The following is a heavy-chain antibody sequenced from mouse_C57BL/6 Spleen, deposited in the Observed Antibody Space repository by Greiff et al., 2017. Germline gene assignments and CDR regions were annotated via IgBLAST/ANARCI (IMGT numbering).Heavy chain of an antibody. CDR2: IWTGGGT. V-gene: IGHV2-9-1*01. CDR3: ARRGIRRDYYYAMDY. CDR1: GFSLTSYA. Sequence: VQVVESGPGLVAPSQSLSITCTVSGFSLTSYAISWVRQPPGKGLEWLGVIWTGGGTNYNSALKSRLSISKDNAKSQVFLKMNSLQTDDTAMYYCARRGIRRDYYYAMDYWGQGTSVTVSS. J-gene: IGHJ4*01. D-gene: IGHD2-12*01.